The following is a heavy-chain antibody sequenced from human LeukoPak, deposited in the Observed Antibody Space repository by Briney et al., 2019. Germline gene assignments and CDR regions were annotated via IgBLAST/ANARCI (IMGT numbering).Heavy chain of an antibody. D-gene: IGHD3-10*01. CDR3: ATTMVRGVIIPRYYYYYMDV. CDR1: GYTFTGYY. V-gene: IGHV1-2*02. CDR2: INPNSGGT. J-gene: IGHJ6*03. Sequence: EASVKVSCKASGYTFTGYYMHWVRQAPGQGLEWMGWINPNSGGTNYAQKFQGRVTMTRDTSISTAYMELSRLRSDDTAVYYCATTMVRGVIIPRYYYYYMDVWGKGTTVTVSS.